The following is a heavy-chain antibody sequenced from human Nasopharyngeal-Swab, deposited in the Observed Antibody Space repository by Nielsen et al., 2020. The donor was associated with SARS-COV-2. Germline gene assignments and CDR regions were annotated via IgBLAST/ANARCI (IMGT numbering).Heavy chain of an antibody. J-gene: IGHJ4*02. Sequence: GESLKISCAASGFTFSSYSMNWVRQAPGKGLEWVSSISSSSSYIYYADSVKGRFTISRDNSKNTLYLQMNSLKTEGTAVYYCGKAVAGTVNYWGQGTLVTVSS. CDR2: ISSSSSYI. D-gene: IGHD6-19*01. CDR1: GFTFSSYS. V-gene: IGHV3-21*03. CDR3: GKAVAGTVNY.